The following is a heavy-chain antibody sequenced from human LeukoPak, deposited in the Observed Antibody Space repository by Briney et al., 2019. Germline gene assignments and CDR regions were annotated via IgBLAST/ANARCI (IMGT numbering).Heavy chain of an antibody. CDR3: AKDWYYYDSSGYYRDY. V-gene: IGHV3-23*01. CDR1: GFTFSSYA. D-gene: IGHD3-22*01. Sequence: GGSLRLSCAASGFTFSSYAMRWVRQAPGKGLEWAPAISRNGGSTYYADSVKGRFTISRDNSKNTLYLQMNSLRAEDTAVYYCAKDWYYYDSSGYYRDYWGQGTLVTVSS. J-gene: IGHJ4*02. CDR2: ISRNGGST.